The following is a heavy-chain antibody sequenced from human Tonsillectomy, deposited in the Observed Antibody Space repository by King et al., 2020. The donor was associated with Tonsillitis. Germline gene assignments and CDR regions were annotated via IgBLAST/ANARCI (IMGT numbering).Heavy chain of an antibody. J-gene: IGHJ4*02. V-gene: IGHV4-39*01. D-gene: IGHD1-26*01. CDR2: MYYSGTI. CDR1: GGSISTSDQY. CDR3: ARYVSGSFDY. Sequence: QLQESGPGVVKPSETLSLTCTVSGGSISTSDQYWAWIRQPPGKGLGWIGDMYYSGTIFYNPSLKSRVTISGGTSENRFSLKCSSVTAADTAVYFCARYVSGSFDYWGQGALVTVSS.